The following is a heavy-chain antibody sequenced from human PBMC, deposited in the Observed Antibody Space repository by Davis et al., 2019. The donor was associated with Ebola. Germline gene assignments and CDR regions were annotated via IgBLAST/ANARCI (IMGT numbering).Heavy chain of an antibody. J-gene: IGHJ6*02. Sequence: GESLKISCAASGFTFSSYGMHWVRQAPGKGLEWVAVIWYDGSNKYYADSVKGRFTISRDNSKNTLYLQMNSLRAEDTAVYYCAREFFYDSSGTPMDVWGQGTTVTVSS. V-gene: IGHV3-33*01. CDR2: IWYDGSNK. CDR1: GFTFSSYG. D-gene: IGHD3-22*01. CDR3: AREFFYDSSGTPMDV.